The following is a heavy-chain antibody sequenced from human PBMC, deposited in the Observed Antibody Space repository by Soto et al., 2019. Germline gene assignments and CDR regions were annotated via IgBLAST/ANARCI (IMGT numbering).Heavy chain of an antibody. Sequence: GGSLRLSCAASGFTFTNAWMNWVRQAPGKGLEWVGRIKTKTDGGTTDYAAPVKGRFTISRDDSKNTLYLQMNSLKTEDTAVYYCATGNRGVTMARGIIPYYYYGLDLWGQGTTVTVSS. CDR1: GFTFTNAW. J-gene: IGHJ6*02. V-gene: IGHV3-15*07. D-gene: IGHD3-10*01. CDR2: IKTKTDGGTT. CDR3: ATGNRGVTMARGIIPYYYYGLDL.